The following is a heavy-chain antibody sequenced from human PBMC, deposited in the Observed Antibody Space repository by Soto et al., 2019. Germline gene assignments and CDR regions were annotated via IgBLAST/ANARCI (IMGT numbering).Heavy chain of an antibody. J-gene: IGHJ1*01. D-gene: IGHD6-19*01. CDR3: ATSEGQWLAPEYFQH. CDR1: GFTFSTYA. V-gene: IGHV3-23*01. CDR2: ISGGGGTT. Sequence: GGSLRLSCAASGFTFSTYAMTWIRQAPGKGLEWVSSISGGGGTTYNADSVKGRFTISRDNSKSTLYLQMNNLGVEDAAIYYCATSEGQWLAPEYFQHWGQGTLVTVSS.